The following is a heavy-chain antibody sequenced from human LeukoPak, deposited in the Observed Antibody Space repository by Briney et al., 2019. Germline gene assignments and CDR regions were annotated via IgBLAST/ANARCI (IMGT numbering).Heavy chain of an antibody. CDR3: ARDRSWIRDY. Sequence: PGGSLRLSCAASGFTFSSYNMNWFRQAPGKRLEWVAFITTSGNTIYYADSVKGRFTISRDNAKNSLYLQMNSLRGEDTAVYYCARDRSWIRDYWGQGTLVTVSP. J-gene: IGHJ4*02. V-gene: IGHV3-48*04. D-gene: IGHD2-2*03. CDR1: GFTFSSYN. CDR2: ITTSGNTI.